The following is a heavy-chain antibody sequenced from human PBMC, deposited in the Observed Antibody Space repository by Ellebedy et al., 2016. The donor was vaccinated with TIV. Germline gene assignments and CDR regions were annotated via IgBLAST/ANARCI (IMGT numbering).Heavy chain of an antibody. J-gene: IGHJ4*02. D-gene: IGHD3/OR15-3a*01. CDR1: GVSMRSNYW. Sequence: SETLSLTXGVSGVSMRSNYWWNWVRQAPGKGLEWIGEIFPSGIANYNPSLKSRVTMSVDKYKNQFSLRLTSVSAADTAVYYCARDKGGLTYIKDYWGQGILVTVSS. V-gene: IGHV4-4*02. CDR2: IFPSGIA. CDR3: ARDKGGLTYIKDY.